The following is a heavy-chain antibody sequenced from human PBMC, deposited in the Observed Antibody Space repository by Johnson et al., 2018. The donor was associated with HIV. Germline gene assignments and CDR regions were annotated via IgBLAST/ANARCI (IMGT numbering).Heavy chain of an antibody. J-gene: IGHJ3*02. Sequence: VQLVESGGGSVQPGRSLRLSCAASGFTFDDYAMHWVRQAPGKGLEWVSYISSSGSTIYYADSVKGRFTLSRDNAKNSLFLQMNSLRAEDTAVYYCARGSRYTYDSDDAQLLHAFDIWGQGTMVTVSS. CDR3: ARGSRYTYDSDDAQLLHAFDI. D-gene: IGHD1-26*01. V-gene: IGHV3-48*03. CDR1: GFTFDDYA. CDR2: ISSSGSTI.